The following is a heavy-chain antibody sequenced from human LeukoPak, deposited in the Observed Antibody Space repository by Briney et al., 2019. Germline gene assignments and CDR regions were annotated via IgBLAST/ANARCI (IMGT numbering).Heavy chain of an antibody. CDR3: ARDLQGQRLLDY. CDR1: GFTFSTYW. J-gene: IGHJ4*02. D-gene: IGHD6-25*01. V-gene: IGHV3-7*01. Sequence: GGSLRLSCAASGFTFSTYWMSWVRQAPGKGLEWVANIKQDGSEKYYVDSVKGRFTISRDNAKNSLYLQMDSPRAEDTAVYYCARDLQGQRLLDYWGQGTLVAVSS. CDR2: IKQDGSEK.